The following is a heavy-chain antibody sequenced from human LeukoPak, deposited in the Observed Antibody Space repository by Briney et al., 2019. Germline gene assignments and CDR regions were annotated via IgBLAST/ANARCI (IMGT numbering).Heavy chain of an antibody. J-gene: IGHJ6*02. Sequence: PSETLSLTCTVSGGSISSSSYYWGWIRQPPGKGLEWIGSIYYSGSTYYNPSLKSRVTISVDTSKNQFSLKLSSVTAADTAVYYCARENSSGWYGNLYYYYYGMDVWGQGTTVTVSS. CDR3: ARENSSGWYGNLYYYYYGMDV. D-gene: IGHD6-19*01. CDR2: IYYSGST. CDR1: GGSISSSSYY. V-gene: IGHV4-39*07.